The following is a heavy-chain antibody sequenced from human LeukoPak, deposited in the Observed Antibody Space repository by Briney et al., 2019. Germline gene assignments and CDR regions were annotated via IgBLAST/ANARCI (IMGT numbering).Heavy chain of an antibody. CDR1: GFTFTDYY. Sequence: GGSLRLSCAASGFTFTDYYMSWIRQAPGKGLEWVSYITNSGTTIYYADSVKGRFTISRDNAKNSLYLQMNSLRAEDTAVYYCAREKAAGHFDYWGQGTLVTVSS. CDR2: ITNSGTTI. CDR3: AREKAAGHFDY. J-gene: IGHJ4*02. D-gene: IGHD6-13*01. V-gene: IGHV3-11*04.